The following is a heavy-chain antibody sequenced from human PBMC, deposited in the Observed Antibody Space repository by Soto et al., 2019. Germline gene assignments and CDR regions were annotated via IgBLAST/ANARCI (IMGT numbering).Heavy chain of an antibody. D-gene: IGHD4-17*01. CDR2: ISSSSSTI. CDR3: ARATVTYYYGMDV. Sequence: WGSLRLCWAAFGFTFSSYSRNCVRQAPGKGLEWVSYISSSSSTIYYADSVKGRFTISRDNAKNSLYLQMNSLRDEDTAVYYCARATVTYYYGMDVWGQGTTVTVSS. V-gene: IGHV3-48*02. CDR1: GFTFSSYS. J-gene: IGHJ6*02.